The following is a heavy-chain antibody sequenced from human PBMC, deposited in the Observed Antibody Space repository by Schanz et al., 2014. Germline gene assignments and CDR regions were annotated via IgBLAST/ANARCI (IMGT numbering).Heavy chain of an antibody. CDR3: ARDRDHWDGNYLDY. Sequence: QVQLVQSGGEVKTPGASVKVSCKASGYTFTRSVISWVRQAPGQGLEWMGWIGGSDGKTNIVKKFQGRVTMTTDTSTSTVYMELRRLTSDDSAVYYCARDRDHWDGNYLDYWGQGTLVTVSS. J-gene: IGHJ4*02. CDR1: GYTFTRSV. CDR2: IGGSDGKT. V-gene: IGHV1-18*01. D-gene: IGHD1-1*01.